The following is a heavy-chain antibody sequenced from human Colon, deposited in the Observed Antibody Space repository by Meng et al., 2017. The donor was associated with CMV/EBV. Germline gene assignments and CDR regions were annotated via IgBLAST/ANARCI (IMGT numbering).Heavy chain of an antibody. J-gene: IGHJ4*02. CDR3: ARVGYYGSGSYCLY. V-gene: IGHV1-2*02. CDR1: GYTFTDYY. Sequence: ASGYTFTDYYIHWVRQAPGQGREWMGWINPNSGGTNYAQKFQGRVTMTRDTSISTAYMDLGRLRSDDTAVYYCARVGYYGSGSYCLYWGQGTLVTVSS. D-gene: IGHD3-10*01. CDR2: INPNSGGT.